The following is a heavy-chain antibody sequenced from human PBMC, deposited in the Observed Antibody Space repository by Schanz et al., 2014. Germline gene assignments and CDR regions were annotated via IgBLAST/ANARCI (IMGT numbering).Heavy chain of an antibody. Sequence: VQLEQSGAEVKKPGSSVKVSCKASGGTFSSFGINWVRQAPGQGLEWMGRIIPSLGLAKYEQKFQDKVTITADTSTTTAYMELRSLRSDDTAHYYCVRVPSRDVSFDLWGRGTLVTVSS. V-gene: IGHV1-69*04. CDR3: VRVPSRDVSFDL. CDR1: GGTFSSFG. CDR2: IIPSLGLA. J-gene: IGHJ2*01. D-gene: IGHD3-16*01.